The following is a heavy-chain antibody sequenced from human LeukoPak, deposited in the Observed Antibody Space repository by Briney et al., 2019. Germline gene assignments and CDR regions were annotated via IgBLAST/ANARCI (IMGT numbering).Heavy chain of an antibody. V-gene: IGHV3-20*04. D-gene: IGHD2-2*01. CDR3: ARGRTTRSKDY. CDR1: GVTFDDYG. J-gene: IGHJ4*02. Sequence: GGSLRRSCAASGVTFDDYGRSWVRQAPGKGLEWVSGINWNGGSTGYADSVKGRFTISRDNAKNSLYLQMNSLRAEDTAVYYCARGRTTRSKDYWGQGTLVTVSS. CDR2: INWNGGST.